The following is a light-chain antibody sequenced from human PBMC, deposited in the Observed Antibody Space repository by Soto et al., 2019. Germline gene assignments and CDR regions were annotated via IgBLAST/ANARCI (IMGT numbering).Light chain of an antibody. CDR1: QYMSDW. CDR3: QQYSSYPWT. J-gene: IGKJ1*01. Sequence: DIQMTQSPSTLSASIGDRVTITCRASQYMSDWLAWYQQKPGKVPKLLISKASYFESGLPLRFSGSGSGREFTLTISSLQPDDFATYYCQQYSSYPWTFGQGTKVEVK. CDR2: KAS. V-gene: IGKV1-5*03.